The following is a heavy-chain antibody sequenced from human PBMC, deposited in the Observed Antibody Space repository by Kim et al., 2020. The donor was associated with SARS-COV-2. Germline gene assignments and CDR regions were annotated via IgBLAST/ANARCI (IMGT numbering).Heavy chain of an antibody. CDR2: IYYSGST. CDR1: GGSISSSSYY. Sequence: SETLSLTCTVSGGSISSSSYYWGWIRQPPGKGLEWIGSIYYSGSTYYNPSLKSRVTISVDTSKNQFSLKLSSVTAADTAVYYCARREETYYYGSGSYYAFDIWGQGTMVTVSS. V-gene: IGHV4-39*01. J-gene: IGHJ3*02. CDR3: ARREETYYYGSGSYYAFDI. D-gene: IGHD3-10*01.